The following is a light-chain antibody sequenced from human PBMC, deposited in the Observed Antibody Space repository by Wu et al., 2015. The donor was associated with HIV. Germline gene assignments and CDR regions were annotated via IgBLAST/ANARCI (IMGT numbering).Light chain of an antibody. CDR2: NPS. Sequence: EIVLTQSPGTLSLSPGERATLSCRASQNIRSNFLAWYQQKPGQAPRLLIYNPSTRATGIADRFSGSGSDTDFTLTISRLEPEDSAVYYCQQYGSSPWTFGQGTKVEIK. V-gene: IGKV3-20*01. J-gene: IGKJ1*01. CDR3: QQYGSSPWT. CDR1: QNIRSNF.